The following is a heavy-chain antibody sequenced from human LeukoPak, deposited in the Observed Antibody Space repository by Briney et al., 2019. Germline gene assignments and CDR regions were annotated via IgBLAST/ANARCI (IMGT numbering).Heavy chain of an antibody. CDR3: ARHGTQAPWFGELLFDYYYYGMDV. V-gene: IGHV4-61*08. CDR2: IYYSGST. CDR1: GGSISSGDYY. Sequence: SQTLSLTCTVSGGSISSGDYYWSWIRQPPGKGLEWIGYIYYSGSTNYNPSLKSRVTISVDTSKNQFSLKLSSVTAADTAVYYCARHGTQAPWFGELLFDYYYYGMDVWGQGTTVTVSS. D-gene: IGHD3-10*01. J-gene: IGHJ6*02.